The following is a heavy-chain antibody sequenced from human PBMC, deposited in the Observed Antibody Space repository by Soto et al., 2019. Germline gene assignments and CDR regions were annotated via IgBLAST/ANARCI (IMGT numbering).Heavy chain of an antibody. D-gene: IGHD3-22*01. J-gene: IGHJ3*02. CDR3: VRVGPGYYDSSGYPQGAFDI. CDR2: IIPIFGTA. V-gene: IGHV1-69*13. Sequence: GASVKVSCKASGGTFSSYAISWVRQAPGQGFEWMGGIIPIFGTANYAQKFQGRVTITADESTSTAYMELSSLRSEDTAVYYCVRVGPGYYDSSGYPQGAFDIWGQGTMVTVSS. CDR1: GGTFSSYA.